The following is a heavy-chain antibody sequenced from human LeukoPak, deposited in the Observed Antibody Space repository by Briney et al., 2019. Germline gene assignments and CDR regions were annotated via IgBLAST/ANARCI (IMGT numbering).Heavy chain of an antibody. CDR1: GFTFSSYA. CDR3: AKDFEPRQGWLQFIYFDY. D-gene: IGHD5-24*01. CDR2: ISGSGGST. V-gene: IGHV3-23*01. Sequence: GGSLRLSCAASGFTFSSYAMSWVRQAPGKGLEWVSAISGSGGSTYYADSVKGRFTISRDNSKNTLYLQMNSLRAEDTAVYYCAKDFEPRQGWLQFIYFDYWGQGTLVTVSS. J-gene: IGHJ4*02.